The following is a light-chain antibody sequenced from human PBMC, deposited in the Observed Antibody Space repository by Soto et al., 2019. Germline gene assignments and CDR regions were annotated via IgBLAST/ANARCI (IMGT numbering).Light chain of an antibody. CDR1: SSDISGYNF. CDR2: EVS. CDR3: SSYAGNNNVV. Sequence: QSALTQPPSASGSPGQSVTISCTGTSSDISGYNFVSWYQQYPGKAPKFLIYEVSKRPSGVPDRCSGSKSGNTASLTVSGLQAEDEADYYCSSYAGNNNVVFGGGTKLTVL. V-gene: IGLV2-8*01. J-gene: IGLJ2*01.